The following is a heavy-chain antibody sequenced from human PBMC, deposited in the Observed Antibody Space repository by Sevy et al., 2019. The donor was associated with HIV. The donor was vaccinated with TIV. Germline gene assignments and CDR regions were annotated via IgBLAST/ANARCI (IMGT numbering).Heavy chain of an antibody. D-gene: IGHD3-22*01. V-gene: IGHV1-2*02. CDR2: INPNSRGT. CDR1: GYTFTGYY. CDR3: ARDYDSSGYYSSPDY. J-gene: IGHJ4*02. Sequence: ATVKVSCKASGYTFTGYYMHWVRQAPGQGLERMGWINPNSRGTNYAQKFQGRVTMIRDTSISTAYMELSRLRSDDTAVYYCARDYDSSGYYSSPDYWGQGTLVTVSS.